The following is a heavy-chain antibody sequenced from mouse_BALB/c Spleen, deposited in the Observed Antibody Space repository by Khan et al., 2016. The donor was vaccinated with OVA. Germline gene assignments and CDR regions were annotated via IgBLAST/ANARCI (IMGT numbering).Heavy chain of an antibody. J-gene: IGHJ2*01. V-gene: IGHV5-9-3*01. CDR1: GFTFSNYG. CDR3: ARTPGYYGSNYFDY. CDR2: ISSGGSYT. Sequence: EVELVESGGGLVKPGGSLKFSCAASGFTFSNYGMSWVRQTPEKRLEWVATISSGGSYTYYPDSVKGRFTISRDHANNTLYLKMSSLRSEDTTMYYCARTPGYYGSNYFDYWGQGTTLTVSS. D-gene: IGHD1-1*01.